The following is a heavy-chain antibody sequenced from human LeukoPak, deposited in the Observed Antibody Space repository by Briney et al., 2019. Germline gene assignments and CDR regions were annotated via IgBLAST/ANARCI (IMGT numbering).Heavy chain of an antibody. Sequence: PGGSLRLSCAASGFTFSSYAMHWVRQAPGKGLEWVAVISYDGSNKYYADSVKGRFTISRDNSKNTLYLQMNSLRAEDTAVYYCARPGTSCYDYWGQGTLVTVSS. CDR1: GFTFSSYA. CDR3: ARPGTSCYDY. D-gene: IGHD2-2*01. CDR2: ISYDGSNK. V-gene: IGHV3-30-3*01. J-gene: IGHJ4*02.